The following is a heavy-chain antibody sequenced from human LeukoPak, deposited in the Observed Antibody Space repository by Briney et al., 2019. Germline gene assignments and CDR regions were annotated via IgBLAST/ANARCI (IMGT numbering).Heavy chain of an antibody. CDR3: ARAPPPVGYYYGSGSHFDY. CDR1: GGTFSSYA. Sequence: SVKVSCKASGGTFSSYAISWVRQAPGQGLEWMGGISPIFGTANYAQKFQGRVTITADKSTSTAYMELSSLRSEDTAVYYCARAPPPVGYYYGSGSHFDYWGQGTLVTVSS. V-gene: IGHV1-69*06. CDR2: ISPIFGTA. J-gene: IGHJ4*02. D-gene: IGHD3-10*01.